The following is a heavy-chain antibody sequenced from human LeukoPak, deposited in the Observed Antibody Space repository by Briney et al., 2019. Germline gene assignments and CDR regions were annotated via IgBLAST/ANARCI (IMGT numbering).Heavy chain of an antibody. CDR2: IWYDRSNK. V-gene: IGHV3-33*06. J-gene: IGHJ6*03. D-gene: IGHD2-8*02. CDR3: AKGQTGAPSFYYFFYLDG. Sequence: GGSLRLSCAASGLTLSNYGMHWVRQAPGKGLEWVAVIWYDRSNKDYADSVKGRFIISRDNSKNTLYLQMNSLTAEDTALYFCAKGQTGAPSFYYFFYLDGWGKGSTVIVSS. CDR1: GLTLSNYG.